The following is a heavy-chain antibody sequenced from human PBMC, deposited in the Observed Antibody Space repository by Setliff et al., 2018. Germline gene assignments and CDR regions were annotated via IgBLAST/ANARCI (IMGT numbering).Heavy chain of an antibody. CDR2: IKQDGSEK. CDR1: GFTFSRYW. CDR3: ALFGDRDNFTI. D-gene: IGHD3-16*01. V-gene: IGHV3-7*03. J-gene: IGHJ3*02. Sequence: GGSLRLSCVASGFTFSRYWMSWVRQAPGKGLEWVANIKQDGSEKYYVDSVKGRFTISRDNAKNSLYLQMNSLRAEDTALYYCALFGDRDNFTIWGQGTMVTVSS.